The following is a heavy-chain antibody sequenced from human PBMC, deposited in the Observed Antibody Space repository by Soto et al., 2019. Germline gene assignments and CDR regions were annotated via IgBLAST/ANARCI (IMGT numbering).Heavy chain of an antibody. CDR3: AGRMLPLYYCSSIDF. D-gene: IGHD1-26*01. Sequence: GGSLRLSCAASGFTFSSYWMSWVRQAPGKGLEWVANIKQDGSEKYYVDSVKGRFTISRDNAKNSLYLQMNSLRAEDTAVYYCAGRMLPLYYCSSIDFWGQGTTVTVSS. CDR1: GFTFSSYW. CDR2: IKQDGSEK. V-gene: IGHV3-7*01. J-gene: IGHJ6*02.